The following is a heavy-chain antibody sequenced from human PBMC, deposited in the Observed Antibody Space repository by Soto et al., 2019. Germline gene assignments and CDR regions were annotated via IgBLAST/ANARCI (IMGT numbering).Heavy chain of an antibody. D-gene: IGHD6-13*01. CDR2: ISYDGSNK. V-gene: IGHV3-30*18. CDR3: AKDRGSSSWKDYYYYGMDV. CDR1: GFTFSSYG. Sequence: QVQLVESGGGVVQPGRSLRLSCAASGFTFSSYGMHWVRQAPGKGLEWVAVISYDGSNKYYADSVKGRFTISRDNSKNTLYLHMNSLRAEDTAVYYCAKDRGSSSWKDYYYYGMDVWGQGTTVTVSS. J-gene: IGHJ6*02.